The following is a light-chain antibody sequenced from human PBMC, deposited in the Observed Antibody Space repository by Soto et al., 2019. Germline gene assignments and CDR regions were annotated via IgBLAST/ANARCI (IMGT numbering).Light chain of an antibody. CDR1: QGISSY. V-gene: IGKV1-8*01. Sequence: AIRMTQSPSSFSASTGDRVTITCRASQGISSYLAWYQQKPGKAPKLLIYAASTLKSGVPSRFSGSGSGTDFTLTISCMQSEDFASYYCQQYYSYPFTFGGATKVEIK. J-gene: IGKJ4*01. CDR2: AAS. CDR3: QQYYSYPFT.